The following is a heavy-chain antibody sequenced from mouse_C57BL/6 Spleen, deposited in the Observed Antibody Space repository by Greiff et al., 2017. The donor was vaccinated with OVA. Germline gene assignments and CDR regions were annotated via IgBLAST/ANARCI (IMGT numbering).Heavy chain of an antibody. CDR3: AREGTNYAMDY. Sequence: EVKLQESGGDLVKPGGSLKLSCAASGFTFSSYGMSWVRQTPDKRLEWVATISSGGSYTYYPDSVKGRFTISRDNAKNTLYLQMSSLKSEDTAMYYCAREGTNYAMDYWGQGTSVTVSS. CDR2: ISSGGSYT. D-gene: IGHD1-3*01. CDR1: GFTFSSYG. V-gene: IGHV5-6*01. J-gene: IGHJ4*01.